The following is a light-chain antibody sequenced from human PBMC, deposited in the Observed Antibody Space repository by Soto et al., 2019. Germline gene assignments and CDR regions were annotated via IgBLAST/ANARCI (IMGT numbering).Light chain of an antibody. V-gene: IGKV1-12*01. Sequence: DIQMTQSPSSVSASVGDRVTFTCRASQDISRWLAWYQQKPGKAPRLLISGASRLQGGVPSRFSGSGSGTQFTLTISSLQPEDFATYYCQQANSFPLTFGGGTKVEIK. CDR1: QDISRW. CDR2: GAS. J-gene: IGKJ4*01. CDR3: QQANSFPLT.